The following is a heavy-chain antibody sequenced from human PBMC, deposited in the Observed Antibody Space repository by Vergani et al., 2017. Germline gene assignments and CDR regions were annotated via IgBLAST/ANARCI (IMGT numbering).Heavy chain of an antibody. V-gene: IGHV4-34*01. CDR2: INHSGST. CDR3: ARKVYYYYGMDV. J-gene: IGHJ6*02. Sequence: QVQLPQWGAGLLKPSETLSLTCAVYGGSFSGYYWSWIRQPPGKGLEWIGEINHSGSTNYNPSLKSLVTISLDTSKNQFSLKLSSVTAADTAVYYCARKVYYYYGMDVGGQGTTVTVSS. CDR1: GGSFSGYY.